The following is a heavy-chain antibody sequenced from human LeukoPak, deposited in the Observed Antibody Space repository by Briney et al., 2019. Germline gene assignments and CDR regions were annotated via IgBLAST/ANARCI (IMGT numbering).Heavy chain of an antibody. CDR2: ITGDGRTV. CDR3: AILDAGIQFDS. D-gene: IGHD3-3*01. Sequence: PGGSLRLSCTAFGLTLSHFEMNWVRQTAGKGLQWVAHITGDGRTVYYTDPVKGRFTISRDDTKNSLHLQMNTLSAEDSGLYYCAILDAGIQFDSWGPGTLVTVSS. V-gene: IGHV3-48*03. CDR1: GLTLSHFE. J-gene: IGHJ4*02.